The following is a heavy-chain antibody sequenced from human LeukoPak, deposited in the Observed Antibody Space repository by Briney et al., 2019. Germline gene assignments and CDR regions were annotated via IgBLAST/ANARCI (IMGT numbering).Heavy chain of an antibody. CDR1: GGSIRSYY. D-gene: IGHD4-17*01. CDR2: IYTTGST. J-gene: IGHJ5*02. Sequence: SETLSLTCTVSGGSIRSYYWSWIRQPAGKGLEWIGHIYTTGSTNYNPSLKSRVTISVDKSKNQFSLKLSSVTAADTAVYYCARDLSVTTAFDNWFDPWGQGTLVTVSS. V-gene: IGHV4-4*07. CDR3: ARDLSVTTAFDNWFDP.